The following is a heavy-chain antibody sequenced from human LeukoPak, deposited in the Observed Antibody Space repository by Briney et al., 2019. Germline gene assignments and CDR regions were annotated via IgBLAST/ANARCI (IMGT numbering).Heavy chain of an antibody. CDR2: IYPGDSDT. D-gene: IGHD4-11*01. J-gene: IGHJ4*02. CDR3: ARQGDYHFDY. V-gene: IGHV5-51*01. CDR1: GSSFTSYW. Sequence: GASLKISYKGSGSSFTSYWICWVRQMPGKGREWMGIIYPGDSDTRYSPSFQGQVTISADKSISTAYLQWSSLKASDTAMYYCARQGDYHFDYWGQGNLVTVSS.